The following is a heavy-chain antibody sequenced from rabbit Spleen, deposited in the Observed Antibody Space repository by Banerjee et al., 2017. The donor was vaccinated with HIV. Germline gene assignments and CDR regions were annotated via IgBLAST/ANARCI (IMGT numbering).Heavy chain of an antibody. V-gene: IGHV1S40*01. CDR3: ARDAGTSFSTYGMDL. CDR2: VYAGSSGST. Sequence: QSLEESGGGLVKPGAYLTLTCKASGFSFNSDYDMCWVRQAPGKGLEWIACVYAGSSGSTYSATWAKGRFTISKTSSTTVTLQMTSLTAAGTATYFCARDAGTSFSTYGMDLWGPGTLATVS. J-gene: IGHJ6*01. D-gene: IGHD8-1*01. CDR1: GFSFNSDYD.